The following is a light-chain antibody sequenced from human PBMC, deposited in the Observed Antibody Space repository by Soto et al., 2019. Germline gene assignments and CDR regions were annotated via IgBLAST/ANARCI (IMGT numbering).Light chain of an antibody. CDR1: QSFLYSSNNKNY. CDR3: QQYYSTPRT. J-gene: IGKJ1*01. Sequence: DLVLTPSPDSLAVSLGERATINCKSSQSFLYSSNNKNYLACYQQKPGQPPQLLNYWASTRESGVPDRFSGSGSGTDFTLTISSLQAEDVAVYYCQQYYSTPRTFGQGTKVDIK. CDR2: WAS. V-gene: IGKV4-1*01.